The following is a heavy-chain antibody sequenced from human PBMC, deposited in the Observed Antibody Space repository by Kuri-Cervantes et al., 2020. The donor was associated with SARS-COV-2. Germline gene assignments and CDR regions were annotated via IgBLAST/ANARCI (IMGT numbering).Heavy chain of an antibody. CDR3: ARDGDYGDRIYYGMDV. D-gene: IGHD4-17*01. CDR1: GFTFSGHW. J-gene: IGHJ6*02. V-gene: IGHV3-74*01. CDR2: INPDGSYT. Sequence: GGSLRLSCAASGFTFSGHWIHWVRQAPGKVLVWVSRINPDGSYTNNADSVKGRFTLSRDNAKNSLYLQMNSLRAEDTAVYYCARDGDYGDRIYYGMDVWGQGTTVTVSS.